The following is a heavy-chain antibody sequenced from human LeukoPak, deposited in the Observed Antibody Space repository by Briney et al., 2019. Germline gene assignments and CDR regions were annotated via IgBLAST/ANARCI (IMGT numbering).Heavy chain of an antibody. Sequence: SETLSLTCAVYGGSFSGYYWSWIRQPPGKGLEWINGNTYYNPSLKSRVTISVDRSKNQFSLNLNSVTAADTAVYYCARYGLLGLSEINAFDIWGQGTMVTVSS. J-gene: IGHJ3*02. CDR3: ARYGLLGLSEINAFDI. CDR1: GGSFSGYY. D-gene: IGHD2-2*01. V-gene: IGHV4-34*01. CDR2: GNT.